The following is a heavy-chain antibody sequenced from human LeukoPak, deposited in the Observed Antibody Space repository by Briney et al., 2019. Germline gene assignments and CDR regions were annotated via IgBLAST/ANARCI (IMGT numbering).Heavy chain of an antibody. CDR2: IYHSGTT. CDR3: AREGYASGWNDY. Sequence: SETLSLTCAVSGGSITNYYWSWIRQPPGKGLEWIGYIYHSGTTNYNPSLKGRVTISVDMSKNQFSLKLRSVTAADTAVYYCAREGYASGWNDYWGRGTLVTVSS. CDR1: GGSITNYY. D-gene: IGHD6-19*01. V-gene: IGHV4-59*01. J-gene: IGHJ4*02.